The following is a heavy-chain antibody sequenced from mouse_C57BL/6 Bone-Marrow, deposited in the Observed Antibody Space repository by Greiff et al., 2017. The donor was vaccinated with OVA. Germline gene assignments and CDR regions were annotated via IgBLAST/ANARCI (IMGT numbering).Heavy chain of an antibody. V-gene: IGHV5-16*01. Sequence: EVQRVESEGGLVQPGSSMKLSCTASGFTFSDYYMAWVRQVPEKGLEWVATINYDGSRPYYLDSLKSRFIFSRDNAKNILYLQMSDLKSEDTATYYCARDPNWDGDWYFDVWGTGTTVTVSS. CDR3: ARDPNWDGDWYFDV. CDR1: GFTFSDYY. D-gene: IGHD4-1*01. J-gene: IGHJ1*03. CDR2: INYDGSRP.